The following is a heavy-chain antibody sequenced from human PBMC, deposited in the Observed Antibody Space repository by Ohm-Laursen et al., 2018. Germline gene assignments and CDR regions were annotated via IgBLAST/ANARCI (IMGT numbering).Heavy chain of an antibody. J-gene: IGHJ4*02. CDR3: AAHSGGWFYFDY. V-gene: IGHV4-59*07. Sequence: SDTLSLTCIVSGASISNYYWTWIRRPPGKGLEWIAYMYYRGTSNDNPSLKSRVTVSVDPSKNQFSLNLTSVTAADTAVYFCAAHSGGWFYFDYWGQGTPVTVSS. CDR2: MYYRGTS. CDR1: GASISNYY. D-gene: IGHD6-19*01.